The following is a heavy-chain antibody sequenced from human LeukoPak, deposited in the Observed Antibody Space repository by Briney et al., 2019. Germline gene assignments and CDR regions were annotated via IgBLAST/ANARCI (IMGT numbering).Heavy chain of an antibody. CDR2: NYYSGST. CDR1: GDSLSVSGRN. D-gene: IGHD3-9*01. Sequence: PSETLSLTCTVSGDSLSVSGRNWGWVRQPPGKGLEWIASNYYSGSTYYSPSLESRVTMSVDTSKNQFSLKLSSLTATDTAVYYCLSGHDNALNPRRQATLVTVSP. V-gene: IGHV4-39*01. J-gene: IGHJ5*02. CDR3: LSGHDNALNP.